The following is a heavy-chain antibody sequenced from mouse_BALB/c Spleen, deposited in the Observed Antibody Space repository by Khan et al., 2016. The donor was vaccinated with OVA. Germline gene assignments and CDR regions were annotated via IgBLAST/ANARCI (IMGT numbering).Heavy chain of an antibody. V-gene: IGHV1-4*01. CDR3: VSDGAYDRNDGWFAY. Sequence: VQLQQSGAELARPGASVKMSCKASGYTFTSYTIHWIKLRPGQGLEWIGYINPSNGYTNYNQKFKDKATLTADKSSTTAYMQLSSLTSYDSAVYNWVSDGAYDRNDGWFAYWGQGTLVTVSA. J-gene: IGHJ3*01. CDR1: GYTFTSYT. D-gene: IGHD2-14*01. CDR2: INPSNGYT.